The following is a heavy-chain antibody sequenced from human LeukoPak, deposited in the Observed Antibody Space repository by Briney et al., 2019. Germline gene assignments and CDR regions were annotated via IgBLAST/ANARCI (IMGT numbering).Heavy chain of an antibody. CDR2: IIPIFGTA. Sequence: SVKVSCKASGGTFSSYAISWVRQAPGQGLEWMGGIIPIFGTASYAQKFQGRVTITADESTSTAYMELSSLRSEDTAVYYCARGLVYYDSSLFDYWGQGTLVTVSS. CDR1: GGTFSSYA. J-gene: IGHJ4*02. CDR3: ARGLVYYDSSLFDY. V-gene: IGHV1-69*13. D-gene: IGHD3-22*01.